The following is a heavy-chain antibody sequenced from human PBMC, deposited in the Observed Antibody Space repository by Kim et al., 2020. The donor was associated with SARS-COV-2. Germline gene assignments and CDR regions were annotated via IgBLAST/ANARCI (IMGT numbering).Heavy chain of an antibody. CDR3: AKGAVTRHDY. V-gene: IGHV3-7*03. Sequence: SSVDSVKGRFTSSRDNGKNSLYLQRNTLRPEDTAVYYCAKGAVTRHDYWGQGALVIVST. D-gene: IGHD3-3*01. J-gene: IGHJ4*02.